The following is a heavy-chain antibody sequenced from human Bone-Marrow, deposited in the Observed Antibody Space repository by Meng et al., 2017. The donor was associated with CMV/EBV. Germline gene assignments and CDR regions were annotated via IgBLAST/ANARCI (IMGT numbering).Heavy chain of an antibody. CDR3: AREGGDDYGGNWIGY. CDR2: IYYSGST. Sequence: GSLRLSCTVSGGSISSSSYYWGWIRQPPGKGLEWIGSIYYSGSTYYNPSLKSRVTISVDTSKNQFALKLSSVTAADTAVYYCAREGGDDYGGNWIGYWGQGTRVTVSS. J-gene: IGHJ4*02. D-gene: IGHD4-23*01. CDR1: GGSISSSSYY. V-gene: IGHV4-39*06.